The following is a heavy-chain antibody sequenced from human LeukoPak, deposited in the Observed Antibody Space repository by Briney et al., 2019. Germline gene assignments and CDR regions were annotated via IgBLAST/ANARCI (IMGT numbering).Heavy chain of an antibody. D-gene: IGHD3-3*01. CDR2: IYYSGST. CDR3: ARLGGGDFWSGYFYWFDP. V-gene: IGHV4-39*01. J-gene: IGHJ5*02. Sequence: SETLSLTCAVYGGSFSGYYWGWIRQPPGKGLEWIGSIYYSGSTYYNPSLKSRVTISVDTSKNQFSLKLSSVTAADTAVYYCARLGGGDFWSGYFYWFDPWGQGTLVTVSS. CDR1: GGSFSGYY.